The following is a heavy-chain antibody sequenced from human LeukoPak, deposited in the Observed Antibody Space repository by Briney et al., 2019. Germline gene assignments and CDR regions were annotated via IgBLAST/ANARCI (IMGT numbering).Heavy chain of an antibody. J-gene: IGHJ6*03. V-gene: IGHV3-23*01. Sequence: GGSLRLSCAASGFTFSSYEMNWVRQAPGKGLEWVSAISGSGGSTYYADSVKGRFTISRDNSKNTLYLQMNSLRAEDTAAYYCAKSWASSYYYYYMDVWGKGTTVTVSS. CDR1: GFTFSSYE. CDR2: ISGSGGST. CDR3: AKSWASSYYYYYMDV. D-gene: IGHD6-13*01.